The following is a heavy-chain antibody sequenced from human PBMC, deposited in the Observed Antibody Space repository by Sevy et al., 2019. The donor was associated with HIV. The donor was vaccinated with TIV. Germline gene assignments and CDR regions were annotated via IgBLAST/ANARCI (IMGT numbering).Heavy chain of an antibody. Sequence: YLRLSCTASGFTFGDYAMSWVRQAPGKGLEWVGFIRSKAYGGTTEYAASVKGRFTISRDDSKSIAYLQMNSLKTEDTAVYYCTREEGSTYYYYYYMDVWGKGTTVTVSS. D-gene: IGHD6-13*01. CDR3: TREEGSTYYYYYYMDV. CDR1: GFTFGDYA. J-gene: IGHJ6*03. V-gene: IGHV3-49*04. CDR2: IRSKAYGGTT.